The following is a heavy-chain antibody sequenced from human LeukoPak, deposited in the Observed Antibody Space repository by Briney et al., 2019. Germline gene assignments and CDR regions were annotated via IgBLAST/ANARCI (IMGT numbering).Heavy chain of an antibody. CDR1: GFTLSSYW. V-gene: IGHV3-74*01. Sequence: PGGSLRLSCADSGFTLSSYWMHWVRQAPGKGLVWVSRINSDGSSTTYADSVKGRFTISRDNAKNTLSLQMNSLRAEDTAVYYCARVFRPSLTVFIIRGAFDIWGQGTMVTVSS. CDR3: ARVFRPSLTVFIIRGAFDI. D-gene: IGHD3-3*01. J-gene: IGHJ3*02. CDR2: INSDGSST.